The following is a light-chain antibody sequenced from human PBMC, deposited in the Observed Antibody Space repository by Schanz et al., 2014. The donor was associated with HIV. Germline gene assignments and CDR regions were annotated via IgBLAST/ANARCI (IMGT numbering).Light chain of an antibody. V-gene: IGLV1-51*01. CDR2: DNN. CDR3: AAWDDSLKNWV. Sequence: QSVLTQPPSVSGAPGQNITISCTGSSSNIGAGYEIFWYQQLPGTAPKLLIYDNNKRPSGIPDRFSGSKSGTSATLTISGLQSGDEADYYCAAWDDSLKNWVFGGGTKLTVL. J-gene: IGLJ3*02. CDR1: SSNIGAGY.